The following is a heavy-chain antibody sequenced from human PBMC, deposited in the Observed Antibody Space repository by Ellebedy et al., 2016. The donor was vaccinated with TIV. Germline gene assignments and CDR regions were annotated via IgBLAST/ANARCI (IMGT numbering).Heavy chain of an antibody. CDR2: MYHSGST. D-gene: IGHD4-17*01. V-gene: IGHV4-31*03. J-gene: IGHJ4*02. Sequence: MPSETLSLTCTVSGGSISSGGYYWSWIRQHPGKGLEWIGYMYHSGSTNYNPSLKSRVTIAADTSKNQFSLKLSSVNAADTAVYYCATAPGDYFDYWGQGTLVTVSS. CDR3: ATAPGDYFDY. CDR1: GGSISSGGYY.